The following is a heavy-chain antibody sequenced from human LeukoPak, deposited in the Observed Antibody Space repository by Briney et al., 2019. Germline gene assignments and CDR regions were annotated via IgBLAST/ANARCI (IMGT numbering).Heavy chain of an antibody. D-gene: IGHD6-13*01. Sequence: GGSLRLSCAASGFTVSSNYMSWVRQAPGKGLEWVSVIYSGGSTYYADSVKGRFTISRDNSKNTLYLQMNSLRAEDTAVYYCAKRYSSSWRYYYYYYMDVWGKGTTVTVSS. CDR2: IYSGGST. CDR1: GFTVSSNY. J-gene: IGHJ6*03. CDR3: AKRYSSSWRYYYYYYMDV. V-gene: IGHV3-53*05.